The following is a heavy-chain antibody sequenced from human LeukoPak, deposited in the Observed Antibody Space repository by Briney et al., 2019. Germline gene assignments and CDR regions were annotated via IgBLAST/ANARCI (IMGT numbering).Heavy chain of an antibody. J-gene: IGHJ4*02. Sequence: GGSLRLSCATSGFEFSRSWMHWVRQAPGKGLAWVSHINPDGSTTNYADSLKGRFTISRDNSKNTLHLQMNNLRAEDTAVYYCAREISGRDDYWGQGTLVTVSS. CDR1: GFEFSRSW. D-gene: IGHD3-3*02. CDR3: AREISGRDDY. CDR2: INPDGSTT. V-gene: IGHV3-74*01.